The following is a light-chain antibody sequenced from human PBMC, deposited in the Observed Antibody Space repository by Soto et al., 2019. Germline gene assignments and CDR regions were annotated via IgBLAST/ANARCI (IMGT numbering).Light chain of an antibody. CDR2: ETT. V-gene: IGLV2-23*01. CDR3: CSYAGSAAVL. CDR1: SSDVGSYNL. J-gene: IGLJ2*01. Sequence: QSALTQPASVSGSPGQSITISCTGTSSDVGSYNLVSWYQQHPGRAPKLIIYETTKRPSGVSNRFSGSKSGNTASVTVSGLQAEDEVDYYCCSYAGSAAVLFGGGTKLTVL.